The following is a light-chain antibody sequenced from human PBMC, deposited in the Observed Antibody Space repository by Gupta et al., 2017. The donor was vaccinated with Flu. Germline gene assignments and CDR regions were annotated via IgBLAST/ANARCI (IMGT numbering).Light chain of an antibody. J-gene: IGKJ4*01. CDR3: QQAYTTPVT. V-gene: IGKV1-39*01. Sequence: DIQMTPSPSSLSASVGDRVTITCRASQTISTYVNWYQQKPGNAPKLLIYATSDLQSGVPPRFSGSGSGTDFALTISSLQPEDFATYYCQQAYTTPVTFGGGTKVDIK. CDR2: ATS. CDR1: QTISTY.